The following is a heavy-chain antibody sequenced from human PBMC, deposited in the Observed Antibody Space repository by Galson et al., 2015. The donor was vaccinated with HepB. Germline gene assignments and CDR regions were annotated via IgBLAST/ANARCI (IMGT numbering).Heavy chain of an antibody. J-gene: IGHJ4*02. CDR3: AKDAYYDSSGYLTAAFDY. Sequence: SLRLSCAASGFTFDDYAMHWVRHAPGKGLEWVSGISWNSGSIGYADSVKGRFTISRDNAKNSLYLQMNSLRAEDTALYYCAKDAYYDSSGYLTAAFDYWGQGTLVTVSS. CDR1: GFTFDDYA. V-gene: IGHV3-9*01. D-gene: IGHD3-22*01. CDR2: ISWNSGSI.